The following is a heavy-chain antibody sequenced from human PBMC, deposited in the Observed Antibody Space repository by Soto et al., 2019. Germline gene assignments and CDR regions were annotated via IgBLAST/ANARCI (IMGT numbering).Heavy chain of an antibody. CDR3: ARDDGYTVSGLYYYYGMDV. CDR1: GYTFTSYY. CDR2: INPSGGST. Sequence: ASVKVSCKASGYTFTSYYMHWVRQAPGQGLEWMGIINPSGGSTSYAQKFQGRVTMTWDTSTSTVYMELSSLRSEDTAVYYCARDDGYTVSGLYYYYGMDVWGQGTTVTVSS. V-gene: IGHV1-46*01. D-gene: IGHD5-12*01. J-gene: IGHJ6*02.